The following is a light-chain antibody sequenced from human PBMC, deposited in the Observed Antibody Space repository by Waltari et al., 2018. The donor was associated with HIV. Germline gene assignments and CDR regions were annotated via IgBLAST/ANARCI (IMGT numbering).Light chain of an antibody. V-gene: IGLV2-14*01. CDR2: KVD. Sequence: SGLTQPASLAGFPGQSITISCTGADPDFGFYNIISWYQQQPGKVPKVILSKVDRRASGISHRFAGSKSGNTASLTISGLQTEDDAVYYCASYTANDTVIFAGGTTVTVL. CDR1: DPDFGFYNI. J-gene: IGLJ2*01. CDR3: ASYTANDTVI.